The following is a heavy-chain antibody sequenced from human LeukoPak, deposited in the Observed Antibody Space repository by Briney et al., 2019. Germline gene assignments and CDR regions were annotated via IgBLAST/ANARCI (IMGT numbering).Heavy chain of an antibody. Sequence: SETLSLTCTVSGGSISSYYWSWIRQPPGKGLEWIGYIYYSGSTNYNPSLKSRVTISVDTSKNQFSLRLSSVTAADTAVYYCARVSGGYGEWWFDPWGQGTLVTVSS. V-gene: IGHV4-59*01. CDR2: IYYSGST. D-gene: IGHD5-12*01. CDR1: GGSISSYY. CDR3: ARVSGGYGEWWFDP. J-gene: IGHJ5*02.